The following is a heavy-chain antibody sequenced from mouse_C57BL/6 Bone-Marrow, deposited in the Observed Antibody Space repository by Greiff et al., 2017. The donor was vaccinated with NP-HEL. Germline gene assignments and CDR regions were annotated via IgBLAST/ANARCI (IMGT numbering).Heavy chain of an antibody. CDR1: GYTFTDYY. Sequence: VQLQQSGAELVRPGASVKLSCKASGYTFTDYYINWVKQRPGQGLEWIARIYPGSGNTYYNEKFKGKATLTAEKSSSTAYMQLSSLTSEDSAVYFCARGGRSYGDYWGQGTTLTVSS. D-gene: IGHD1-1*01. J-gene: IGHJ2*01. CDR3: ARGGRSYGDY. V-gene: IGHV1-76*01. CDR2: IYPGSGNT.